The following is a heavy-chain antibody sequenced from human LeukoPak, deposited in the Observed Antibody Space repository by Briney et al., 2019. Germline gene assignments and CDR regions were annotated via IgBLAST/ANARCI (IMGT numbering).Heavy chain of an antibody. CDR2: IYYSGTT. V-gene: IGHV4-39*01. D-gene: IGHD1-1*01. CDR3: ARHGLGTTGTTDAFDI. CDR1: YGSISNHRYY. J-gene: IGHJ3*02. Sequence: PSLSFSAYYGSISNHRYYWGLILQPPGKGMDRIRGIYYSGTTYYNPSLKSRVTIFVDTSKNQFSLKLSSVTAADTAVFYCARHGLGTTGTTDAFDIWGQGTMVTVSS.